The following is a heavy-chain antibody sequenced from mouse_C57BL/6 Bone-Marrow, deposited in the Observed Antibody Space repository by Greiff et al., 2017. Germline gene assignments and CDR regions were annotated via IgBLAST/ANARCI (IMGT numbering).Heavy chain of an antibody. Sequence: EVQLKESGGGLVKPGGSLKLSCAASGFTFSSYAMSWVRQTPEKRLEWVATISDGGSYTYYPDNVKGRFTISRDNAKNNLYLQMSHLKSEDTAMYYCARVLQGAMDYWGQGTSVTVSS. CDR1: GFTFSSYA. V-gene: IGHV5-4*01. CDR2: ISDGGSYT. J-gene: IGHJ4*01. CDR3: ARVLQGAMDY. D-gene: IGHD2-1*01.